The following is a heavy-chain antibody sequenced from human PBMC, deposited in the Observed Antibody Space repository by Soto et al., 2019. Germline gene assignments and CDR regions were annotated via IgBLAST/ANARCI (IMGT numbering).Heavy chain of an antibody. Sequence: SVKVSCKASGGTFSSYAISWVRQAPGQGLEWMGGIIPIFGTANYAQKFQGRVTITADESTSTVYMELSSLRSEDTAVYYCASSYSSSSGEGYNCFDPWGQGTLVTVSS. V-gene: IGHV1-69*13. D-gene: IGHD6-6*01. CDR3: ASSYSSSSGEGYNCFDP. J-gene: IGHJ5*02. CDR1: GGTFSSYA. CDR2: IIPIFGTA.